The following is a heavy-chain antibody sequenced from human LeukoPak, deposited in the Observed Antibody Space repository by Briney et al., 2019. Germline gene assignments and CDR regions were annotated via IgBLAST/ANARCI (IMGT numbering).Heavy chain of an antibody. J-gene: IGHJ6*03. CDR1: GGSFSGYD. Sequence: PSETLSLTCAVYGGSFSGYDWSWIRQPQGKGLEWIGEINHSGSTNYNPSLKSRVDISVDKSKNKFSLKLSAVTAADTAVYYCARDSLYYYYYMDVWGKGTTVTVSS. D-gene: IGHD2-15*01. CDR2: INHSGST. CDR3: ARDSLYYYYYMDV. V-gene: IGHV4-34*01.